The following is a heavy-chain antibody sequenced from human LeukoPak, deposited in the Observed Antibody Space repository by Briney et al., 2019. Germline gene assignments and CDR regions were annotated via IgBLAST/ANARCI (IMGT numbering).Heavy chain of an antibody. CDR3: ARDYYDSSGFYWFDP. Sequence: SETLSLTCTVSGGSISSGGYYWSWIRQHPGKGLEWIGYIYYSGSTYYNPSLKSRVTISVDTSKNQFSLKLSSVTAADTAVYYCARDYYDSSGFYWFDPWGQGTLVTVSS. CDR1: GGSISSGGYY. D-gene: IGHD3-22*01. J-gene: IGHJ5*02. CDR2: IYYSGST. V-gene: IGHV4-31*03.